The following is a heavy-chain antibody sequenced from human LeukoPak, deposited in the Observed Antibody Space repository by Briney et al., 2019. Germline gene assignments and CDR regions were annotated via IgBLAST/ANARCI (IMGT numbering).Heavy chain of an antibody. CDR2: ISSGTRNI. CDR1: GFTISSYT. CDR3: ARVGQWLAVGAFDI. J-gene: IGHJ3*02. Sequence: GGFLIFSCGSSGFTISSYTMTWVRKAPGHVVEWVFIISSGTRNIYYAYFVNSGFTISRDNAKHSLYLQMNGLRAGDTAVYYCARVGQWLAVGAFDIWGQGTMVTVSS. V-gene: IGHV3-21*01. D-gene: IGHD6-19*01.